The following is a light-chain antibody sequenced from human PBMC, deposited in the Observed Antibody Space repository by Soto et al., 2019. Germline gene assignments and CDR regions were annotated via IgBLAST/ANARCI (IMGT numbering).Light chain of an antibody. J-gene: IGKJ1*01. CDR1: QSVTNY. Sequence: EVVLTQSPATLSLCPGERATLSCRASQSVTNYLTWYQQKPGQAPRLLIYEASNRATGIPARFSGSGSGTDFTLTISNLEPEDFAVYYCQQRTYWPWTFGQGTKVDIK. V-gene: IGKV3-11*01. CDR2: EAS. CDR3: QQRTYWPWT.